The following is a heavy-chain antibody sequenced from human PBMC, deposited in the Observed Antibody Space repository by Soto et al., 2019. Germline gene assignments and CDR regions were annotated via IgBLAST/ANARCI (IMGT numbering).Heavy chain of an antibody. CDR3: ARDMGNSGWYDRGMDV. Sequence: ASVKVSCKASRYTFTSYYMHWVRQAPGQGLEWMGIINPSGRSTSYAQKFQGRITMTRDTSTSTVYMEVSSLRSEDTAVYYCARDMGNSGWYDRGMDVWGQGTTVTVSS. CDR1: RYTFTSYY. V-gene: IGHV1-46*01. CDR2: INPSGRST. D-gene: IGHD6-19*01. J-gene: IGHJ6*02.